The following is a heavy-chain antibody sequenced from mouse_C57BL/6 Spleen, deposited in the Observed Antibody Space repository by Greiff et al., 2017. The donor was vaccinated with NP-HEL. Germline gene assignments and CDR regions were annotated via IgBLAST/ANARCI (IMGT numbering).Heavy chain of an antibody. Sequence: VKLVESGAELVKPGASVKLSCKASGYTFTEYTIHWVKQRSGQGLEWIGWFYPGSGSIKYNEKFKDKATLTADKSSSTVYMELSRLTSEDSAVYFCARHEGLGRHDYYAMDYWGQGTSVTVSS. CDR2: FYPGSGSI. D-gene: IGHD4-1*01. CDR3: ARHEGLGRHDYYAMDY. V-gene: IGHV1-62-2*01. J-gene: IGHJ4*01. CDR1: GYTFTEYT.